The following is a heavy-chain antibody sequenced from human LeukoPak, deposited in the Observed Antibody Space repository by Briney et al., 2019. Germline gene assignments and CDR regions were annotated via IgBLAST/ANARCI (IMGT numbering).Heavy chain of an antibody. V-gene: IGHV1-2*06. CDR3: ARGLEWELLYYFDY. CDR2: INPNSGGT. J-gene: IGHJ4*02. CDR1: GYTFTGYY. Sequence: ASVTVSCKASGYTFTGYYMHWVRQAPGQGLEWMGRINPNSGGTNYAQKFQGRVTMTRDTSISTAYMELSRLRSDDTAVYYCARGLEWELLYYFDYWGQGTLVTVSS. D-gene: IGHD1-26*01.